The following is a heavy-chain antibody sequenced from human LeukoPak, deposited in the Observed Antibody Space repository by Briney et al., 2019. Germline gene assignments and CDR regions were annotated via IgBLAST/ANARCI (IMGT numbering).Heavy chain of an antibody. V-gene: IGHV3-48*04. D-gene: IGHD1-26*01. J-gene: IGHJ4*02. CDR1: GFTFSSYG. Sequence: GGSLRLSCAASGFTFSSYGMNWVRQAPGKGLEWVSYISSSGSTIYYADSVKGRFTLSRGNAKNSLYLQMNSLRAEDTAVYYCARTGGSYPYYFEYWGQGTLVTVSS. CDR2: ISSSGSTI. CDR3: ARTGGSYPYYFEY.